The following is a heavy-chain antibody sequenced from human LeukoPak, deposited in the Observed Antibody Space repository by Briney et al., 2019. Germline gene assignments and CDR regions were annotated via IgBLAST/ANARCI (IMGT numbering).Heavy chain of an antibody. CDR1: GFTFSHHG. CDR3: AKDISPDYGSGSYTFDY. Sequence: GGTLRLSCAASGFTFSHHGMNWVRQAPGKGLEWVSGVGPSGARTYYADSVKGRFTVSRDNAKSSLYLQMNSLRAEDTALYYCAKDISPDYGSGSYTFDYWGQGTLVTVSS. J-gene: IGHJ4*02. D-gene: IGHD3-10*01. CDR2: VGPSGART. V-gene: IGHV3-23*01.